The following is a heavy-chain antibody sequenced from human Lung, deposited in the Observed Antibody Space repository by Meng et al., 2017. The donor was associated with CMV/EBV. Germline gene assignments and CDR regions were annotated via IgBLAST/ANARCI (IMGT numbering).Heavy chain of an antibody. CDR2: IYYSGST. V-gene: IGHV4-30-4*08. CDR1: GGSISSGDYY. CDR3: ARALDTAMVTFDY. Sequence: QGQPQESGPGLVKPSQTLSLTCTVSGGSISSGDYYWSWIRQPPGKGLEWIGYIYYSGSTYYNPSLKSRVTISVDTSKNQFSLKLSSVTAADTAVYYCARALDTAMVTFDYWGQGTLVTVSS. D-gene: IGHD5-18*01. J-gene: IGHJ4*02.